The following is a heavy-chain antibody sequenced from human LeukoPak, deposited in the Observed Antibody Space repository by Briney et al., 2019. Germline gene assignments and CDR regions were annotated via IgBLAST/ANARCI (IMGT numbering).Heavy chain of an antibody. CDR1: GGSISSSSYY. D-gene: IGHD6-13*01. CDR2: IHYSGST. J-gene: IGHJ2*01. V-gene: IGHV4-39*07. CDR3: ARVYYSSSYDYWYFDL. Sequence: SSETLSLTCTVSGGSISSSSYYWAWIRQPPGKGLEWIGSIHYSGSTYYNPSLQSRVTISVDTSKKQLSLKLSSVTAADTAVYYCARVYYSSSYDYWYFDLWGRGTLVTVSS.